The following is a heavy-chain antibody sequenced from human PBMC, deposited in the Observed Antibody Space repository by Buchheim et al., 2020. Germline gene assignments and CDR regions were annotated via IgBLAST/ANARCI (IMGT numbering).Heavy chain of an antibody. D-gene: IGHD3-22*01. CDR3: ARDKYYYDGWFDP. J-gene: IGHJ5*02. CDR2: IYTSGST. V-gene: IGHV4-61*02. Sequence: QVQLQESGPGLVKPSQTLSLTCTVSGGSISSGSYYWSWIRQPAGKGLEWIGRIYTSGSTNYNPSLKSRVTISVDTPKILFSLKLSSVTAADTAVYYCARDKYYYDGWFDPWGQGTL. CDR1: GGSISSGSYY.